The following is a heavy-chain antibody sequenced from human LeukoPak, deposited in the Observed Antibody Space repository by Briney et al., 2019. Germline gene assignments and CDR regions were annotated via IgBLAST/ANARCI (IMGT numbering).Heavy chain of an antibody. J-gene: IGHJ1*01. D-gene: IGHD2-8*02. Sequence: SGGSLRLSCAASGFTFSSYAMHWVRQAPGKGLEYVSAISSNGGSTYYANSVKGRFTISRDNSKNTLYLQMGSLRAEDTAVYYCAKDPGRSAEYFQHWGQGTLVTVSS. CDR2: ISSNGGST. CDR1: GFTFSSYA. CDR3: AKDPGRSAEYFQH. V-gene: IGHV3-64*01.